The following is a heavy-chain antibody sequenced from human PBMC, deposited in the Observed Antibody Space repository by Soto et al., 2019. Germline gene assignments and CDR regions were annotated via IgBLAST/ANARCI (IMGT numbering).Heavy chain of an antibody. CDR3: ARVRTEDFWSGYSADY. D-gene: IGHD3-3*01. CDR2: IYYSGST. J-gene: IGHJ4*02. Sequence: PSETLSLTCTVSGGSISSGGYYWSWIRQHPGKGLEWIGYIYYSGSTYYNPSLKSRVTISVDTSKNQFSLKLSSVTAADTAVYYCARVRTEDFWSGYSADYWGQGTLVTVSS. V-gene: IGHV4-31*03. CDR1: GGSISSGGYY.